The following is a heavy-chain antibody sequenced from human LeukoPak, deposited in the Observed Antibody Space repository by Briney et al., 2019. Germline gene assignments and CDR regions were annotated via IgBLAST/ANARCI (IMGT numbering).Heavy chain of an antibody. CDR3: ARERYFDWSSDNWFDP. CDR2: INPNSGGT. CDR1: GHTFTGYY. D-gene: IGHD3-9*01. V-gene: IGHV1-2*02. J-gene: IGHJ5*02. Sequence: ASVKVSCKASGHTFTGYYMHWVRQAPGQGLEWMGWINPNSGGTNYAQKFQGRVTMTRDTSISTAYMELSRLRSDDTAVYYCARERYFDWSSDNWFDPWGQGTLVTVSS.